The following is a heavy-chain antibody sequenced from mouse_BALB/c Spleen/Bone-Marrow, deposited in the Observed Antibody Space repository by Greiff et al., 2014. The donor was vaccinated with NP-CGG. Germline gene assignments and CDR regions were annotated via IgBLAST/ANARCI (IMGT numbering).Heavy chain of an antibody. CDR1: GYSITSYYS. Sequence: DVQFQESGPDLVKPSQSLSLTCTVTGYSITSYYSWHWIRQFPGNKLEWMGYIHYSGTTVYNPSLKSRISITRDTSNNQFFLQLNSVTTEDTATYYCARFAGTPYTMDYWGQGTSVTVSS. J-gene: IGHJ4*01. CDR3: ARFAGTPYTMDY. CDR2: IHYSGTT. V-gene: IGHV3-1*02. D-gene: IGHD4-1*01.